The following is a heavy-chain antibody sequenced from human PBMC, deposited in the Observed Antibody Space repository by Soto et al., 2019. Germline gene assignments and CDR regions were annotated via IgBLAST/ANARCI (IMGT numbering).Heavy chain of an antibody. CDR3: ARAGRSYYDYIWGSYRLDY. J-gene: IGHJ4*02. CDR1: GGSISSGGYY. D-gene: IGHD3-16*02. V-gene: IGHV4-31*03. CDR2: IYYSGST. Sequence: SETLSLTCTVSGGSISSGGYYWSWIRQHPGKGLEWIGYIYYSGSTYYNPSLKSRVTISVDTSKNQFSLKLSSVTAADTAVYYCARAGRSYYDYIWGSYRLDYWGQGTLVTVSS.